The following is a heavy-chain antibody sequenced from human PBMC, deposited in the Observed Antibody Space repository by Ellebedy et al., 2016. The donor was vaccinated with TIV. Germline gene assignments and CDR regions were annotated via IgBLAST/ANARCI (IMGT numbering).Heavy chain of an antibody. J-gene: IGHJ3*02. D-gene: IGHD1-26*01. Sequence: ASVKVSXKASGYTFTSYYMHWVRQAPGQGLEWMGWISAYNGNTNYAQKLQGRVTMTTDTSTSTAYMELRSLRSDDTAVYYCARVWSIVGAIVKPRRAFDIWGQGTMVTVSS. V-gene: IGHV1-18*04. CDR1: GYTFTSYY. CDR2: ISAYNGNT. CDR3: ARVWSIVGAIVKPRRAFDI.